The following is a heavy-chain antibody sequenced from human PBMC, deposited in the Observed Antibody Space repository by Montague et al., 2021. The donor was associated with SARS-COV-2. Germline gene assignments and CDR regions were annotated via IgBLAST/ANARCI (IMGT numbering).Heavy chain of an antibody. CDR2: ISTSAYTT. V-gene: IGHV3-48*03. Sequence: SLRLSCAASGFTFSNYDMNWVRQAPGKGPEWISYISTSAYTTSYAGSVKGRFTISRDNGKNPLYLQMNSLRVEDTAVYQCTRDYRSIVGDGLASWGQGTKVTVSS. J-gene: IGHJ3*02. CDR1: GFTFSNYD. D-gene: IGHD3-16*02. CDR3: TRDYRSIVGDGLAS.